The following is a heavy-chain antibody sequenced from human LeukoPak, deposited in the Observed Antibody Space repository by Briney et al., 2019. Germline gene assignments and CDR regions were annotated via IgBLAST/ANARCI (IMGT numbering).Heavy chain of an antibody. CDR2: INPNSGGT. V-gene: IGHV1-2*02. J-gene: IGHJ4*02. CDR3: AREYVGYSSGWYFLGPDY. Sequence: ASVKVSCKASGYTFTGYYMHWVRQAPGQGLEWMGWINPNSGGTNYAQKFQGRVTMTRDTSISTAYMELSRLRSDDTAVYYCAREYVGYSSGWYFLGPDYWGQGTLVTVSS. CDR1: GYTFTGYY. D-gene: IGHD6-19*01.